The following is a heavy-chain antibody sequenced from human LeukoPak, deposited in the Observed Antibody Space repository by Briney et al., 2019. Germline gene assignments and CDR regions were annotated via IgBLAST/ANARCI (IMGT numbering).Heavy chain of an antibody. Sequence: TSETLSLTCAVYGGSFSGYYWSWIRQPPGKGLEWIGEINHSGSTNYTPSLRSRVTISVDTSKNQLSLKLSSVTAADTAVYYCARGGKNWNYSSDYWGQGTLVTVSS. V-gene: IGHV4-34*01. CDR1: GGSFSGYY. CDR3: ARGGKNWNYSSDY. D-gene: IGHD1-7*01. J-gene: IGHJ4*02. CDR2: INHSGST.